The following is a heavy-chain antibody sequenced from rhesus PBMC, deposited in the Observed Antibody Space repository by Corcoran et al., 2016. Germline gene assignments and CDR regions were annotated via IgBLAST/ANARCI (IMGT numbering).Heavy chain of an antibody. Sequence: QVQLQESGPGLVKPSETLSLTCAVSGGSISDDYYWSWIRQPPVKGLEWIGYIYGSGGGTNYNPSLKNRVTSSIDTSKNQFSRTRSSVTAADTAVYYCARDPTYNWNYLLLWYWGQGVLVTVSS. D-gene: IGHD1-26*01. CDR3: ARDPTYNWNYLLLWY. V-gene: IGHV4-106*01. J-gene: IGHJ4*01. CDR1: GGSISDDYY. CDR2: IYGSGGGT.